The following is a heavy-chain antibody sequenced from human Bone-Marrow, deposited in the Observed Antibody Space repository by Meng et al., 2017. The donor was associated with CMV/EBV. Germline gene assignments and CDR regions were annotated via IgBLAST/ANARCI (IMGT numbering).Heavy chain of an antibody. D-gene: IGHD6-13*01. V-gene: IGHV5-10-1*01. J-gene: IGHJ5*02. CDR2: IDPKDSYT. CDR1: GYSFSTYW. Sequence: ASGYSFSTYWINWVRQKPGRGLEWIGRIDPKDSYTTYSQSFQGHVSISADKSIGIVYLQWSSLKASDTAMYYCAVVRKAAGLGWSDPWGQGTLVTVSS. CDR3: AVVRKAAGLGWSDP.